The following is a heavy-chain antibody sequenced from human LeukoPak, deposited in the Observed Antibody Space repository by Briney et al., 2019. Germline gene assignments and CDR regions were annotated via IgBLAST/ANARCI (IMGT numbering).Heavy chain of an antibody. CDR3: ARHWMTTVTKGWFDP. J-gene: IGHJ5*02. D-gene: IGHD4-11*01. Sequence: SETLSLTCTVSGGSINKSSYYWGWIRQPPGKGLEWIGSIHYSGSTYYNPPLKSRVTMSVDTSKDQFSLKLSSVTAADTAVYYCARHWMTTVTKGWFDPWGQGTLVTVSS. CDR2: IHYSGST. V-gene: IGHV4-39*01. CDR1: GGSINKSSYY.